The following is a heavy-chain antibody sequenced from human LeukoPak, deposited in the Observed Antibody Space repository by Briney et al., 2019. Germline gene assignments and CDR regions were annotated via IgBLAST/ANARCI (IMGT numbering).Heavy chain of an antibody. V-gene: IGHV3-74*01. D-gene: IGHD5-12*01. CDR2: IKNDGSST. J-gene: IGHJ6*02. CDR1: GFTFSNYW. CDR3: ARDSGYDSTFYGMDV. Sequence: GGSLRLSCAASGFTFSNYWMYRVRQAPGKGLVWVSRIKNDGSSTDYADSVKGRFTISRDNAKNTLYLQTNSLRAEDTAVYYCARDSGYDSTFYGMDVWGQGTTVTVSS.